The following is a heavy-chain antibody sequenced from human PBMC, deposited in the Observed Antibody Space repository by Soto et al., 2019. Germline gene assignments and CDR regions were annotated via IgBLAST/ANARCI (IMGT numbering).Heavy chain of an antibody. CDR3: ARGSTFKTYYDSSGYYPNYYYGMDV. D-gene: IGHD3-22*01. V-gene: IGHV4-59*01. J-gene: IGHJ6*02. Sequence: SETLSLTCTVSGGSISSYYWSWIRQPPGKGLEWIGYIYYSGSTNYNPSLKSRVTISVDTSKNQFSLKLSSVTAADTAVYYCARGSTFKTYYDSSGYYPNYYYGMDVWGQGTTVTVSS. CDR2: IYYSGST. CDR1: GGSISSYY.